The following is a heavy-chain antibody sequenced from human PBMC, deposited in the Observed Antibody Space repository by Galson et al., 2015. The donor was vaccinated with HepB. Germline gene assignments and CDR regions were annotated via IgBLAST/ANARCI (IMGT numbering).Heavy chain of an antibody. CDR2: ISSASTGI. CDR1: GFTFSTYS. V-gene: IGHV3-48*02. D-gene: IGHD3-16*01. CDR3: ARESGWLIDS. J-gene: IGHJ4*02. Sequence: SLRLSCAASGFTFSTYSMNWVRQAPGKGLEWVSYISSASTGIYYADSVKGRFTISRDNAKSSLFLQMNSLRDEDTAVYYCARESGWLIDSWGQGTLVTVSS.